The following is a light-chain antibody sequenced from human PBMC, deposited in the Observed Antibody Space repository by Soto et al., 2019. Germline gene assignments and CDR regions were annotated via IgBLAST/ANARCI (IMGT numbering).Light chain of an antibody. Sequence: QSALTQPASVSGSPGQSITISCTGASSDVGGYNYVSWYQQHPGKAPKLIIYDVSNRPSGVSDRFSGSKSGNTASLTISGLPTEDEADYFCSSCATSSTLHVFGTGTKVTVL. CDR1: SSDVGGYNY. CDR2: DVS. V-gene: IGLV2-14*03. CDR3: SSCATSSTLHV. J-gene: IGLJ1*01.